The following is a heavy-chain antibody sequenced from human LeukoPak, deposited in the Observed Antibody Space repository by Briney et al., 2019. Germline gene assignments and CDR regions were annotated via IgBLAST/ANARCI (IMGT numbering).Heavy chain of an antibody. CDR2: INPNSGGT. V-gene: IGHV1-2*02. CDR1: GYAFTGYY. CDR3: ARAGYCSGGSCYPGYI. D-gene: IGHD2-15*01. J-gene: IGHJ3*02. Sequence: ASVKVSCKASGYAFTGYYMHWVRQAPGQGLEWMGWINPNSGGTKYAQQFQGRVTMTRNTSISTAYLELSSLMSDDTAVYYCARAGYCSGGSCYPGYIWGQGTMVTVSS.